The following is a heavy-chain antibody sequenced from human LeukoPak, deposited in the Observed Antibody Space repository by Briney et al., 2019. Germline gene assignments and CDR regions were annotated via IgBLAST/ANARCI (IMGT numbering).Heavy chain of an antibody. CDR1: GGTFSSYA. Sequence: ASVKVSCKPAGGTFSSYAISSLRQSPGQGLEWMGRIIPILGMANYAQKFQGRVTITADKSTSTTYIELSSLRSEDTAVYYCARGSSSSWYHWDYFDYWGQGTLVTVSS. J-gene: IGHJ4*02. CDR2: IIPILGMA. D-gene: IGHD6-13*01. V-gene: IGHV1-69*04. CDR3: ARGSSSSWYHWDYFDY.